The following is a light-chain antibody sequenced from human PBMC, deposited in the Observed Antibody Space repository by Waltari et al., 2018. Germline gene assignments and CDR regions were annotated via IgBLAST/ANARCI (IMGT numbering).Light chain of an antibody. V-gene: IGKV1-5*03. CDR3: QQYSYFST. Sequence: IQMTQSPSTLSPSVGDRVTIPCRASESISTRVAWYQQKPGQAPKLLIYRTSNLHSGVPPRFGGSGSGTEFTLTIRSLQPGDFATYFCQQYSYFSTFGQGTKLEIK. CDR1: ESISTR. CDR2: RTS. J-gene: IGKJ2*01.